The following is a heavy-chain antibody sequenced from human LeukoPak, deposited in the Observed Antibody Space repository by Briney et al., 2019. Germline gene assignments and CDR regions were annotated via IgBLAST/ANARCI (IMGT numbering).Heavy chain of an antibody. Sequence: SETLSLTCTVSGGSISSSSYYWGSIRQPPGKGLEWIGSIYYTGATYYNPSLKSRVTMSVDTSKNQFSLKLSSVTAADTAVYYCAKEERSMPAAGRGYWGQGTLVTVSS. CDR1: GGSISSSSYY. J-gene: IGHJ4*02. D-gene: IGHD6-13*01. CDR3: AKEERSMPAAGRGY. CDR2: IYYTGAT. V-gene: IGHV4-39*02.